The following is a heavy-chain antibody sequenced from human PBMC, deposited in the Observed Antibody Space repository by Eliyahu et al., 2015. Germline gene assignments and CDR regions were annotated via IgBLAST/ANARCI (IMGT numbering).Heavy chain of an antibody. CDR1: GGSFSGYX. CDR3: ARGGRSGSSWYHFTYYMDV. V-gene: IGHV4-34*01. D-gene: IGHD6-13*01. J-gene: IGHJ6*03. Sequence: QVQLQQWGAGLLKPSETLSLTCAVYGGSFSGYXWSWIRQPPGKGLEWIGEINHSGSTNYNPSLKSRVTISVDTSKNQFSLKLSSVTAADTAVYYCARGGRSGSSWYHFTYYMDVWGKGTTVTVSS. CDR2: INHSGST.